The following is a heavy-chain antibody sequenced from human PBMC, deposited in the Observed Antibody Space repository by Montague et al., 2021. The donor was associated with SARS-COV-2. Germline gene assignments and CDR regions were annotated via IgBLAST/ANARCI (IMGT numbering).Heavy chain of an antibody. CDR3: ARARGRTGWFDS. Sequence: SETLSLTCAVRGGSFTNYYWNWIRQSPGKGLETLGEINHSGSTNYNPSLKSRVTISMDMSKNQVSLNLTSVTAADTAIYYCARARGRTGWFDSWGQGIQVTVSS. J-gene: IGHJ5*01. CDR2: INHSGST. V-gene: IGHV4-34*01. D-gene: IGHD3-10*01. CDR1: GGSFTNYY.